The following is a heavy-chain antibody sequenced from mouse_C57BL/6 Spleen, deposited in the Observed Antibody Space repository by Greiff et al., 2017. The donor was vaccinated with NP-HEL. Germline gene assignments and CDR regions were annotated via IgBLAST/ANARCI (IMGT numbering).Heavy chain of an antibody. CDR1: GYTFTSYW. CDR2: TNPTNGRT. D-gene: IGHD1-1*01. Sequence: VQLQQSGAELVKAGASVKMSCKASGYTFTSYWMHWVKQRLGQGLEWFAETNPTNGRTYYNEKFKSKATLTVDKSSSTADLRLSGPTFEDSAVYYCARIKKIVATYFDYWGQGTTRTVSS. J-gene: IGHJ2*01. V-gene: IGHV1S81*02. CDR3: ARIKKIVATYFDY.